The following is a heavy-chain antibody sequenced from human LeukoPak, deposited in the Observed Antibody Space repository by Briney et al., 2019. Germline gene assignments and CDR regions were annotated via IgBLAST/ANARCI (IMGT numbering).Heavy chain of an antibody. V-gene: IGHV3-7*01. CDR3: VRISTAVAGGDY. CDR2: IKQDGSEK. Sequence: GGSLRLSCAASGFGVTFSTSWMSWVRQAPGKGLEWVANIKQDGSEKYYVDSVKGRFTISRDNAKNSLYLQMDSLIVEDTAVYYCVRISTAVAGGDYWGQGTLVTVSS. J-gene: IGHJ4*02. D-gene: IGHD6-19*01. CDR1: GFGVTFSTSW.